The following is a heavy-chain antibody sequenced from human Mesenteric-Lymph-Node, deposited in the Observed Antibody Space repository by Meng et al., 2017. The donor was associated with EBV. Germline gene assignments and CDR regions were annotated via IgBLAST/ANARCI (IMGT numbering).Heavy chain of an antibody. V-gene: IGHV1-18*01. J-gene: IGHJ4*02. CDR1: GYTFTNNG. D-gene: IGHD1-1*01. CDR2: INPYNGNT. Sequence: QVLLVQSGAEVKKPXASAKASCKASGYTFTNNGISWVRQAPGQGLEWMGWINPYNGNTNYAQRFQGRITVSTDSSTNTASMELRSLRSDDTAVYYCARERLDRSLVYWGPGTLVTVSS. CDR3: ARERLDRSLVY.